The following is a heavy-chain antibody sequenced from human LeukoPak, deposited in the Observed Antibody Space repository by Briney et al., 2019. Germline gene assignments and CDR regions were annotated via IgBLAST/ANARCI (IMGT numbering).Heavy chain of an antibody. CDR1: GGSISSSSYY. V-gene: IGHV4-39*07. Sequence: SETLSLTCTVSGGSISSSSYYWGWIRQPPGKGLEWIGSIYYSGSTYYNPSLKSRVTISVDTSKNQFSLKLSPVTAADTAVYYCARGFNWFDPWGQGTLVTVSS. CDR2: IYYSGST. J-gene: IGHJ5*02. CDR3: ARGFNWFDP.